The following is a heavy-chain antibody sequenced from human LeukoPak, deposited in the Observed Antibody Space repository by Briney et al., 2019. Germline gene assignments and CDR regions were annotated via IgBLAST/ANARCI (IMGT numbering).Heavy chain of an antibody. CDR1: GGSIRSDDSY. CDR2: MYYSGST. Sequence: PSETLSLTCTVSGGSIRSDDSYWTWIRQPPGKGLEWIGYMYYSGSTYYNPSLKTRISISEVTSKSQISLKLTSVTAADTAVYYCARDKWVRVGNSWRHYAMDVWGQGTTVTVSS. V-gene: IGHV4-30-4*08. J-gene: IGHJ6*02. CDR3: ARDKWVRVGNSWRHYAMDV. D-gene: IGHD6-13*01.